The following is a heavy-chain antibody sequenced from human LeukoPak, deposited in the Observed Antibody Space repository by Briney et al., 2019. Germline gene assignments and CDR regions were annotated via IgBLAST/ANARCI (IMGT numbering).Heavy chain of an antibody. Sequence: PETLSLTCAVFGGSFSDYYWSWIRQPPGKGLEWIGEVNHSGSSNYNPSLKSRVTISVDMSKNQISLKLGSVTAADTAVYYCARGGNYNSLNYWGQGTLVTVSS. CDR1: GGSFSDYY. V-gene: IGHV4-34*01. CDR3: ARGGNYNSLNY. J-gene: IGHJ4*02. D-gene: IGHD5-24*01. CDR2: VNHSGSS.